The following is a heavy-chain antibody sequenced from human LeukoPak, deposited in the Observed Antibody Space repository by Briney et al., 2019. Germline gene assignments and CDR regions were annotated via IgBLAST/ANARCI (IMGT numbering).Heavy chain of an antibody. Sequence: ASVKVSCKASGGTFSSYAISWVRQAPGQGLEWMGWINPNSGGTNYAQKFQGRVTMTRDTSISTAYMELSRLRSDDTAVYYCARGPLMVRGLLGDYWGQGTLVTVSS. CDR3: ARGPLMVRGLLGDY. CDR2: INPNSGGT. D-gene: IGHD3-10*01. CDR1: GGTFSSYA. V-gene: IGHV1-2*02. J-gene: IGHJ4*02.